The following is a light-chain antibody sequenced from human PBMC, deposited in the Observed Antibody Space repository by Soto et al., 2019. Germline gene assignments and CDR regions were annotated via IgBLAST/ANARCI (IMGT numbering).Light chain of an antibody. CDR3: QPYASSPRT. Sequence: EIVLTQSPGTLSLSPGERATLSCRASQSVSSSYLAWYQQKPGQAPRLLMYGAYNRASGIPDRFTGSGSGTAFTLTISRLEPEDFAVYYCQPYASSPRTFGQGTKVEI. CDR2: GAY. V-gene: IGKV3-20*01. J-gene: IGKJ1*01. CDR1: QSVSSSY.